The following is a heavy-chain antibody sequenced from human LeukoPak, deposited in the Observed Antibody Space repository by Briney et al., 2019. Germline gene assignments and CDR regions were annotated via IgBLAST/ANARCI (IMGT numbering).Heavy chain of an antibody. Sequence: PSETLSLTCTVSGGSISSSSYYWGWIRQPPGKGLEWIGSIYYSGSTYYNPSPKSRVTISVDTSKNQFSLKLSSVTAADTAVYYCAREDARRDGYNYSKFFDYWGQGTLVTVSS. CDR2: IYYSGST. CDR3: AREDARRDGYNYSKFFDY. V-gene: IGHV4-39*07. J-gene: IGHJ4*02. CDR1: GGSISSSSYY. D-gene: IGHD5-24*01.